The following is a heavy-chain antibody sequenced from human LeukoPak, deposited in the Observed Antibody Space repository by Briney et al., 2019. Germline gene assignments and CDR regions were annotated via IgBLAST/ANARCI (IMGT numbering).Heavy chain of an antibody. Sequence: PGGSLRLSCATSGFSLRDHHMNWVRQAPGKGLEWVGRTRNKANSYYSEYAASVKGRFTISKDDSKNSLYLQMNSLKIEDTAVYYCAGEWFGVLRWGQGTLVTVSS. CDR1: GFSLRDHH. V-gene: IGHV3-72*01. J-gene: IGHJ4*02. D-gene: IGHD3-10*01. CDR3: AGEWFGVLR. CDR2: TRNKANSYYS.